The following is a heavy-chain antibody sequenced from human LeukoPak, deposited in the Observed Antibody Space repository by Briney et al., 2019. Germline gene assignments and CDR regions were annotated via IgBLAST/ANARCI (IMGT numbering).Heavy chain of an antibody. CDR1: GFTFDDYA. V-gene: IGHV3-9*01. CDR3: AKAEGFFGGYYDH. Sequence: GGSLRLSCAASGFTFDDYAMHWVRQAPGKGLEWVSGISWNSGSIDYADSVKGRFTIPRDNAKNSLYLQMNSLRAVDTAFYYCAKAEGFFGGYYDHWGQGTLVTVSS. CDR2: ISWNSGSI. D-gene: IGHD4-23*01. J-gene: IGHJ4*02.